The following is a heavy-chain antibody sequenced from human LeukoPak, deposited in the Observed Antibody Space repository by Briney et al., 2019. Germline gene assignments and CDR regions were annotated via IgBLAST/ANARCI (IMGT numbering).Heavy chain of an antibody. D-gene: IGHD3-10*01. CDR3: ARAVYYYGSGSKSPVYYFDY. CDR2: INHSGST. J-gene: IGHJ4*02. CDR1: GGSFSGYY. V-gene: IGHV4-34*01. Sequence: SETLSLTCAVYGGSFSGYYWSWIRQPPGKGLEWIGEINHSGSTNYNPSLKSRVTISADTSKNQFSLKLSSVTAADTAVYYCARAVYYYGSGSKSPVYYFDYWGQGTLVTVSS.